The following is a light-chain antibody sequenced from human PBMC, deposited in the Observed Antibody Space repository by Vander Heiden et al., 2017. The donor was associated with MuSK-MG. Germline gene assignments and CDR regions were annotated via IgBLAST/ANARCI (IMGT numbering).Light chain of an antibody. Sequence: FMLTQPHSVSGSPGTTVTISCTRTGGNIADNYVQWYQQRPGSSPTTVIYQDNQRYSGVPDRFSGSIDSSSNSASLTISRLKTEDEADYYCQSYDSTTQVFGGGTKLTVL. V-gene: IGLV6-57*01. J-gene: IGLJ3*02. CDR1: GGNIADNY. CDR2: QDN. CDR3: QSYDSTTQV.